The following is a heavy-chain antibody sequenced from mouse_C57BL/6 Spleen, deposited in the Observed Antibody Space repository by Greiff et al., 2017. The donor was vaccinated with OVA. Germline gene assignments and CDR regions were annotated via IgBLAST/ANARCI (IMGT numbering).Heavy chain of an antibody. CDR2: IYPGDGDT. CDR3: ARTRLRHYAMDY. Sequence: VQLQQSGAELVKPGASVKISCKASGYAFRSYWMNWVKQRPGKGLEWIGQIYPGDGDTNYNGKFKGKATLTADKSSSTAYMQLSSLTSEDSAVYFCARTRLRHYAMDYWGQGTSVTVSS. V-gene: IGHV1-80*01. CDR1: GYAFRSYW. J-gene: IGHJ4*01. D-gene: IGHD2-4*01.